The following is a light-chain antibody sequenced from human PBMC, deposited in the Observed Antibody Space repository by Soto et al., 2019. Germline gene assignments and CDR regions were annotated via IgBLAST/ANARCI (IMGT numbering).Light chain of an antibody. Sequence: EIVLTQSPGTLSLSPGERATLSCRASQSVRSSYLAWYQQKPGQAPRLLIYGASSRATGIPDRISGSGSGTDFTLTISRLEPEDFAVFYCQQYGTSEIIFGQGTRLEIK. CDR2: GAS. J-gene: IGKJ5*01. V-gene: IGKV3-20*01. CDR3: QQYGTSEII. CDR1: QSVRSSY.